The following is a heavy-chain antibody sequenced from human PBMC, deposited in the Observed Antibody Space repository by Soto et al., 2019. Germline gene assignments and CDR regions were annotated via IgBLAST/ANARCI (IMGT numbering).Heavy chain of an antibody. CDR3: ARGTIVARQHLDY. V-gene: IGHV3-30*03. Sequence: QVQLVESGGGVVQPGQSLSLSCAASGFTFSSYAMHWARQAPGKGLEWVTVISIRGGDEYYAESVRGRFTISRDDSKNTLYLQMDSLRVEDTAVYYCARGTIVARQHLDYWGQGTLVTVSS. J-gene: IGHJ4*02. CDR2: ISIRGGDE. CDR1: GFTFSSYA. D-gene: IGHD6-6*01.